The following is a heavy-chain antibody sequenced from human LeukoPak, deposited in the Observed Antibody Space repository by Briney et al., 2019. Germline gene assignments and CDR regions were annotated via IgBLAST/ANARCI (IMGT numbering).Heavy chain of an antibody. CDR1: GFTFSHHW. CDR2: IYLDGSET. J-gene: IGHJ6*02. Sequence: PGGSLRLSCAASGFTFSHHWLTWVRQGPGKGPEWVANIYLDGSETSYLDSVKGRFTISRDNAKNSLYLQMNSLRAKDTAVYYYARGHYGMDVWGQGTTVTVSS. V-gene: IGHV3-7*04. CDR3: ARGHYGMDV.